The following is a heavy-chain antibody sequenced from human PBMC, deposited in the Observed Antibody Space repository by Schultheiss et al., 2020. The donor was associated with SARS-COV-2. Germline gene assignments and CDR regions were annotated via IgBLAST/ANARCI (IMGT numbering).Heavy chain of an antibody. Sequence: SETLSLTCTVSGGSVSSGGYYWSWIRQHPGKGLEWIGYIYYSGSTSYNPSLKSRVTISVDTSKNQFSLKLSSVTAADTAVYYCARVHDDFWSGYHFDYWGQGTLVTVSS. J-gene: IGHJ4*02. CDR1: GGSVSSGGYY. CDR2: IYYSGST. D-gene: IGHD3-3*01. V-gene: IGHV4-31*03. CDR3: ARVHDDFWSGYHFDY.